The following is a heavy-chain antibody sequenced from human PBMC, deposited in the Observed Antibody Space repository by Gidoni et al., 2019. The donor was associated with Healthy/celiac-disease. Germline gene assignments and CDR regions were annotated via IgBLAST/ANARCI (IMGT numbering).Heavy chain of an antibody. D-gene: IGHD5-12*01. Sequence: SRVTISVDTSKNQFSLKLSSVTAADTAVYYCARWGYSGYDDWFDPWGQGTLVTVSS. J-gene: IGHJ5*02. V-gene: IGHV4-30-2*04. CDR3: ARWGYSGYDDWFDP.